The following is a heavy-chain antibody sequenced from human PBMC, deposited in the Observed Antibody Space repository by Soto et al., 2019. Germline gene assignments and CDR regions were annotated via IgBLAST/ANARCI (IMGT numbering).Heavy chain of an antibody. CDR1: GDSVSSNSAA. V-gene: IGHV6-1*01. J-gene: IGHJ4*02. CDR3: ARAGYCSGGSCYYFDY. D-gene: IGHD2-15*01. Sequence: KQSQTLSLTCAISGDSVSSNSAAWNWIRQSPSRGLEWLGRTYYRSKWYNDYAVSVKSRITINPDTSKNQFSLQLNSVTPEDTAVYYCARAGYCSGGSCYYFDYWGQGTLVTVSS. CDR2: TYYRSKWYN.